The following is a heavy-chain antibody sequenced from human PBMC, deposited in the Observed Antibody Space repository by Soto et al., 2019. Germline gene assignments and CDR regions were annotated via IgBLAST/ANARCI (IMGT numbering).Heavy chain of an antibody. CDR2: ISYSGTA. V-gene: IGHV4-31*03. CDR3: ARATPTAAVEY. J-gene: IGHJ4*02. Sequence: QVQLQESGPGLVKPSQTLSLTCTVSGDSIRRGYYWTWVRQHPGKGLQWIGYISYSGTAYYNPSLSSRVTISADRSKNQFSLTLSSVTAADTAVYFWARATPTAAVEYLGQGALVTVSS. D-gene: IGHD1-1*01. CDR1: GDSIRRGYY.